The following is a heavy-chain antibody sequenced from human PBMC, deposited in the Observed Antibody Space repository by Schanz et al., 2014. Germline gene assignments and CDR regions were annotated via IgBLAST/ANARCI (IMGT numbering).Heavy chain of an antibody. Sequence: QVQLVQSGAEVKKPGASVRVSCKASGYTFTDYAMNWVRQAPGQGLEWMGWINPDSGGTNYAQKFQGRVTMTRDMSINTAYMELSRLRSDDSAVYYCASDFWSGYSHYYYGLDVWGQGTTVTVSS. V-gene: IGHV1-2*02. J-gene: IGHJ6*02. CDR2: INPDSGGT. CDR3: ASDFWSGYSHYYYGLDV. D-gene: IGHD3-3*01. CDR1: GYTFTDYA.